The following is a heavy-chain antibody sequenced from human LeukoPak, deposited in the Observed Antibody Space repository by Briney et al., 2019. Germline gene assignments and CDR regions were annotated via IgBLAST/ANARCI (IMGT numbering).Heavy chain of an antibody. CDR3: TRTPQYYDSSGYYLYFDY. Sequence: GGSLRLSCTASGFTFGDYAMSWFRQAPGKGLEWVGFIRSKAYGRTTEYAASVKGRFTISRDDSKSIAYLQMNSLQTEDTAVYYCTRTPQYYDSSGYYLYFDYWGQGTLVTVSS. J-gene: IGHJ4*02. V-gene: IGHV3-49*03. CDR2: IRSKAYGRTT. D-gene: IGHD3-22*01. CDR1: GFTFGDYA.